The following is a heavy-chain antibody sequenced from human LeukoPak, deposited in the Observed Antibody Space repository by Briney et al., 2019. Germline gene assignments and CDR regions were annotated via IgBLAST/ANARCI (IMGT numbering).Heavy chain of an antibody. D-gene: IGHD7-27*01. J-gene: IGHJ4*02. CDR1: GFTFSSYA. Sequence: PGGSLRLSCAASGFTFSSYAMSWVRQAPGKGLEWVSYISSSGSTIYYADSVKGRFTISRDNAKNSLYLQMNSLRAEDTAVYYCARDPELGNSLVDYWGQGTLVTVSS. CDR2: ISSSGSTI. V-gene: IGHV3-48*04. CDR3: ARDPELGNSLVDY.